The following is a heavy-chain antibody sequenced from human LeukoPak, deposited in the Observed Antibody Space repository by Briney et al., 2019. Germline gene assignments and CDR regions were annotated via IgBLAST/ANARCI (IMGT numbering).Heavy chain of an antibody. V-gene: IGHV4-59*01. CDR1: GGSISSYY. D-gene: IGHD5-18*01. CDR2: IYYSGST. Sequence: SETLSLTCTVSGGSISSYYWSWIRQPPGKGLEWIGYIYYSGSTNYNPSLKSRVTISVDTSKNQYSLKLSSVTAADTAVYYCARVRWVTAMVTGPYFDYWGQGTLVTVSS. CDR3: ARVRWVTAMVTGPYFDY. J-gene: IGHJ4*02.